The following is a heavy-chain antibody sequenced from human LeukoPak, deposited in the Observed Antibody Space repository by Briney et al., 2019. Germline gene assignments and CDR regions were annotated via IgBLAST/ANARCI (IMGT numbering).Heavy chain of an antibody. CDR2: VSGDGSSI. CDR3: TRGRGGNFRFDY. D-gene: IGHD4-23*01. Sequence: GVSLRLSCVASGFTFSTYWMHWVRQTPGKGPVWVSRVSGDGSSISYADSVKGRFTISRDNARNTLYLQMNSLRAEDTAVYYCTRGRGGNFRFDYWGQGTLVTVSA. V-gene: IGHV3-74*01. CDR1: GFTFSTYW. J-gene: IGHJ4*02.